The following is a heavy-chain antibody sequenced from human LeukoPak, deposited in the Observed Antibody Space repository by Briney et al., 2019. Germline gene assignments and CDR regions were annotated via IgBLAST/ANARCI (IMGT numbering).Heavy chain of an antibody. J-gene: IGHJ5*02. Sequence: SETLSLTCAVYGGSFSGYYWSWIRQPPGKRLEWIGEINHSGSTNYNPSLKSRVTISVDTSKNQFSLKLSSVTAADTAVYYCARAPIAVAYNWFDPWGQGTLVTVSS. V-gene: IGHV4-34*01. CDR3: ARAPIAVAYNWFDP. CDR1: GGSFSGYY. CDR2: INHSGST. D-gene: IGHD6-19*01.